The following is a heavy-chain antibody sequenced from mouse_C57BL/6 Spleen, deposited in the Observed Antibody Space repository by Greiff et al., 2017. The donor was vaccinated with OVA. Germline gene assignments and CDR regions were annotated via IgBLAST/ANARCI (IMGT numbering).Heavy chain of an antibody. CDR1: GFTFSDYY. Sequence: EVKLMESEGGLVQPGSSMKLSCTASGFTFSDYYMARVRQVPEKGLEWVANINYDGSSTYYLDSLKSRFIISRDNAKNILYLQMSSLKSEDTATYYCARGEGWYFDVWGTGTTVTVAS. V-gene: IGHV5-16*01. J-gene: IGHJ1*03. CDR2: INYDGSST. CDR3: ARGEGWYFDV.